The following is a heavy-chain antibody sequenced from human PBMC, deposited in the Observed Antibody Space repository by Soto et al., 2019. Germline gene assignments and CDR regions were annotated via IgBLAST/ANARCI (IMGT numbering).Heavy chain of an antibody. J-gene: IGHJ3*02. CDR2: INPATGAA. V-gene: IGHV1-2*02. Sequence: QLHLVQSGAVVKKPGASVTVSCSASGYPVTAYYMHWVRQAPGRGLEWMGGINPATGAAKYTQTFQGRVNLARDPATSTGFMELGGLTSEDPAVFYCARGGGVGVAGSAAFDMWGQGTLVTVSS. CDR3: ARGGGVGVAGSAAFDM. D-gene: IGHD3-3*01. CDR1: GYPVTAYY.